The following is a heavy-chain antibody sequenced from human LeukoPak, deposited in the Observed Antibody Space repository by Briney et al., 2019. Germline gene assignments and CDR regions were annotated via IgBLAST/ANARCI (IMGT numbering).Heavy chain of an antibody. V-gene: IGHV1-2*02. CDR2: INPNSGGT. J-gene: IGHJ4*02. CDR3: ARDQGTATTHPFDY. CDR1: GYTFTGYY. Sequence: ASVKVSCKASGYTFTGYYMHWVRQAPGQGLEWMGWINPNSGGTNYAQKFQGRVTMTRDTSISTAYMELSRLRSDDTAVYYCARDQGTATTHPFDYWGRGTLVTVSS. D-gene: IGHD5-12*01.